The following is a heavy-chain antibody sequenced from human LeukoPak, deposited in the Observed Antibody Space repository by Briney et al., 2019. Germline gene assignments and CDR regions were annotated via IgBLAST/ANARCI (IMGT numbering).Heavy chain of an antibody. D-gene: IGHD4-17*01. Sequence: PSETLSPTCTVSGGSISSGGYYWSWIRQHPGKGLEWIGYIYYSRSTYYNPSLKSRVTISVDTSKNQFSLSMSSVTAADTAVYYCARERTTVTTGDAFDIWGQGTTVTVSS. CDR2: IYYSRST. CDR1: GGSISSGGYY. J-gene: IGHJ3*02. V-gene: IGHV4-31*03. CDR3: ARERTTVTTGDAFDI.